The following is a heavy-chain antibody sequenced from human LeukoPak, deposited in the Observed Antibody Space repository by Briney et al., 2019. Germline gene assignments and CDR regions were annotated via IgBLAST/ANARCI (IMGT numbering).Heavy chain of an antibody. Sequence: GGSLRLSCTTSGFAFSNYAMNWVRQAPGKGPEWVSGISGFNTYYADSVKGRFTIFRDNSKNSLYLQMNSLRAEDTAVYYCARDRRGVVISYGMDVWGQGTTVTVSS. CDR3: ARDRRGVVISYGMDV. V-gene: IGHV3-23*01. D-gene: IGHD2-21*01. CDR2: ISGFNT. J-gene: IGHJ6*02. CDR1: GFAFSNYA.